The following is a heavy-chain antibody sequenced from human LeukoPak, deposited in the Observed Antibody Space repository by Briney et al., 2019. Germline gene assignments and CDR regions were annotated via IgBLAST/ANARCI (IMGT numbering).Heavy chain of an antibody. V-gene: IGHV1-69*04. J-gene: IGHJ4*02. CDR2: IIPIFGIA. D-gene: IGHD2-15*01. CDR3: AREEVVVVAATVGHYFDY. Sequence: SVKVSCTASGGTFSSYAISWVRQAPGQGLEWMGRIIPIFGIANYAQTFQGRVTITADKSTSTAYMELSSLRSEDTAVYYCAREEVVVVAATVGHYFDYWGQGTLVTVSS. CDR1: GGTFSSYA.